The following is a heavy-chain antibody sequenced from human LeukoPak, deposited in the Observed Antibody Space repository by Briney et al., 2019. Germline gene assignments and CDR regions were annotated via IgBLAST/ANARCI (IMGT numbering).Heavy chain of an antibody. CDR1: GFTFSSYN. D-gene: IGHD4-11*01. CDR2: ISSTSRSYI. V-gene: IGHV3-21*01. J-gene: IGHJ4*02. Sequence: PGGSLRLSCAASGFTFSSYNMNWVRQAPGKGLEWVSSISSTSRSYIYYADSVKGRFTISRDNAKNTLYLQMNSLRVEDTAVYYCAREVTTLTTFGFDYWGQGTLVTVSS. CDR3: AREVTTLTTFGFDY.